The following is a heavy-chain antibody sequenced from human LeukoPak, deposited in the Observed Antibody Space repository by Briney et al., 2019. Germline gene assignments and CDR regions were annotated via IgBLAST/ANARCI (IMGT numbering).Heavy chain of an antibody. Sequence: QPGGSLRLSCAASGFTFSSYGMHWVRQAPGKGLEWVAVIWYDGSNKYYADSVKGRFTISRDNSKNTLYLQMNSLRAEDTAVYYCAGSYYYDSSHTVDYWGQGTLVTVSS. CDR3: AGSYYYDSSHTVDY. CDR2: IWYDGSNK. J-gene: IGHJ4*02. V-gene: IGHV3-33*01. D-gene: IGHD3-22*01. CDR1: GFTFSSYG.